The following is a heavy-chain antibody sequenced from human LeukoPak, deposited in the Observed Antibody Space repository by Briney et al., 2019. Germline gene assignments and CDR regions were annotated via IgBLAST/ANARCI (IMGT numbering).Heavy chain of an antibody. D-gene: IGHD3-22*01. Sequence: ASVKVSCKASGYTFTGYHMHWVRQAPGQGLEWMGIINPSGGSTSYAQKFQGRVTMTRDTSTSTVCMELSSLRSEDTAVYYCARGLDYDSSGYTEYFQHWGQGTLVTVSS. CDR3: ARGLDYDSSGYTEYFQH. CDR2: INPSGGST. CDR1: GYTFTGYH. J-gene: IGHJ1*01. V-gene: IGHV1-46*01.